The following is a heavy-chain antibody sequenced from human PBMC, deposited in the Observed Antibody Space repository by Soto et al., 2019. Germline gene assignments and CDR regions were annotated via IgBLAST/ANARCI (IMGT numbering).Heavy chain of an antibody. V-gene: IGHV5-51*01. J-gene: IGHJ4*02. Sequence: GESLKISCKGSGFIFTSYWIGLVRQMPGKGLEWMGIIYSSDSDTRYSPSFQGQVTISADKSISTAYLQWSSLKASDTAMYYGARLPSSSSPFDSWGQGTLVTVSS. CDR1: GFIFTSYW. D-gene: IGHD6-6*01. CDR2: IYSSDSDT. CDR3: ARLPSSSSPFDS.